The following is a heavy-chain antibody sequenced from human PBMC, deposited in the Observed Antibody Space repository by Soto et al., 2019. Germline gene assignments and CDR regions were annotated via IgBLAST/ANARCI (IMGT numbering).Heavy chain of an antibody. Sequence: GGSLRLSCAASGFIFSTYAMNWVRQAPGKGLEWVSAISSSGGSTFYAESVRGRLTISRDSSINTLYLQMSSLRTEDTAVYYCAHPRGYGVFDAVDIWGQGTMVTVSS. J-gene: IGHJ3*02. D-gene: IGHD4-17*01. V-gene: IGHV3-23*01. CDR1: GFIFSTYA. CDR3: AHPRGYGVFDAVDI. CDR2: ISSSGGST.